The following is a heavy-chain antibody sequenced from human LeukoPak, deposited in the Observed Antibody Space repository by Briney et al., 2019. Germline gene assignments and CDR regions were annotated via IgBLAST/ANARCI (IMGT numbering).Heavy chain of an antibody. Sequence: PGGSLRLSCAASGFTFSSYAMSWVRQAPGKGLEWVSAISGSGGSTYYPDSVNGRFTISGDNSKNALYLQMNSLRAEDTAVYYCAKTPTRPYSSSWPYYFDYWGQGTLVTVSS. V-gene: IGHV3-23*01. D-gene: IGHD6-13*01. J-gene: IGHJ4*02. CDR3: AKTPTRPYSSSWPYYFDY. CDR1: GFTFSSYA. CDR2: ISGSGGST.